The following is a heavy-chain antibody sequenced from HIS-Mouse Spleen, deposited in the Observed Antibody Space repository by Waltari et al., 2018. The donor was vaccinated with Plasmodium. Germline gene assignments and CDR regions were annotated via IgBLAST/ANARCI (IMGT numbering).Heavy chain of an antibody. J-gene: IGHJ6*02. CDR3: ARDWVAEITYYGMDV. CDR2: IYYSGST. D-gene: IGHD1-20*01. V-gene: IGHV4-39*07. CDR1: GGSISSSGYY. Sequence: QLQLQESGPGLVKPSETLSLTCTVSGGSISSSGYYWGWIRQPPGKGLEWIGSIYYSGSTYYNPSLKSRVTISVDTSKNQFSLKLSSVTAADTAVYYCARDWVAEITYYGMDVWGQGTTVTVSS.